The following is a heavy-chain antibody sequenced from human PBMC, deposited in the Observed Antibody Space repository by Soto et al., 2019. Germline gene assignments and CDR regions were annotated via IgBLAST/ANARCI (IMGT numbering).Heavy chain of an antibody. CDR3: ARDTGYSSGWYLFDY. CDR2: IIPIFGTA. J-gene: IGHJ4*02. Sequence: SVKVSCKASGGTFSSYAISWVRQAPGQGLEWMGGIIPIFGTANYAQKFRGRVTITADESTSTAYMELSSLRSEDTAVYYCARDTGYSSGWYLFDYWGQGTLVTVSS. D-gene: IGHD6-19*01. V-gene: IGHV1-69*13. CDR1: GGTFSSYA.